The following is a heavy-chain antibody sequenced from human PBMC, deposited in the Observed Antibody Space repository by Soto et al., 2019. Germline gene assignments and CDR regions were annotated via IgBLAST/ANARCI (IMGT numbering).Heavy chain of an antibody. CDR3: ARTSYGIAVADFFAY. CDR1: GYTFTGYY. D-gene: IGHD6-19*01. V-gene: IGHV1-2*02. CDR2: INPNSGGT. J-gene: IGHJ4*02. Sequence: ASVKVSCKASGYTFTGYYMHWVRQAPGQGLEWMGWINPNSGGTNYAQKLQGRVTMTTDTSTSTAYMELRSLRSDDTAVYYCARTSYGIAVADFFAYWGQGTLVTVSS.